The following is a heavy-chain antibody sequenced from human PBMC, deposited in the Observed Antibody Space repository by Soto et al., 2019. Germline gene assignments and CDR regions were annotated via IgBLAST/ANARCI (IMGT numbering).Heavy chain of an antibody. CDR2: ISSSSSYT. J-gene: IGHJ4*02. Sequence: PGGSLRLSCAASGFTFSNYAMSWVRQAPGKGLEWVSYISSSSSYTNYADSVKGRFTISRDNAKNSLYLQMNSLRAEDTAVYYCARLNSGSPDYWGQGTLVTVSS. V-gene: IGHV3-11*06. CDR3: ARLNSGSPDY. CDR1: GFTFSNYA. D-gene: IGHD1-26*01.